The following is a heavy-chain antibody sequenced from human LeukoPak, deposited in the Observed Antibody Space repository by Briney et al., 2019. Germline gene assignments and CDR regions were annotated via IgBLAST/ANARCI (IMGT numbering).Heavy chain of an antibody. CDR1: GFTFSSYA. D-gene: IGHD5-18*01. CDR3: ARDDLGATAMVLVRHY. V-gene: IGHV3-30*01. Sequence: GGSLRPSCAPSGFTFSSYAMHWVRQAPGKGLEWVAVISYDGSNKYYADSVKGRFTNSRDNSKNTLYLQMYSLRAEDTAVYYCARDDLGATAMVLVRHYWGQGTLVTVSS. CDR2: ISYDGSNK. J-gene: IGHJ4*02.